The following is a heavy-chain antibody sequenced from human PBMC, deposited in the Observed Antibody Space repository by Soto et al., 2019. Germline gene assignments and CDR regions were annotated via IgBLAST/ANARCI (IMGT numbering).Heavy chain of an antibody. CDR2: FDPEDGET. D-gene: IGHD3-22*01. CDR3: ATSPITMIVVVAPGAFDI. Sequence: ASVKVSCKVSGYTLTELSMHWARQAPGKGLEWMGGFDPEDGETIYAQKFQGRVTMTEDTSTDTAYMELSSLRSEDTAVYYCATSPITMIVVVAPGAFDIWGQGTMVTVSS. V-gene: IGHV1-24*01. J-gene: IGHJ3*02. CDR1: GYTLTELS.